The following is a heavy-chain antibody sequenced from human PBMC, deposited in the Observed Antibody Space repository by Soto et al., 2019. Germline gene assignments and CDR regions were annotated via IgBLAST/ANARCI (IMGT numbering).Heavy chain of an antibody. J-gene: IGHJ4*02. CDR2: SRDKPQGYST. Sequence: WGSLRLSCAGSGFTLSDHYIDWVRQAPGKGLEWVGRSRDKPQGYSTAYAASVKGRFTSSRDESKKSAYLQMNSLTAEDTAVYFCAKRCGAGGHFDYWGQGALVTVSS. D-gene: IGHD2-21*01. CDR3: AKRCGAGGHFDY. V-gene: IGHV3-72*01. CDR1: GFTLSDHY.